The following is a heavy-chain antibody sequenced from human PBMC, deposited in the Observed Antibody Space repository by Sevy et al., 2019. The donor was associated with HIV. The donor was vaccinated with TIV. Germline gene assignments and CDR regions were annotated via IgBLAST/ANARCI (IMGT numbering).Heavy chain of an antibody. V-gene: IGHV3-23*01. CDR2: IGGNGYTT. J-gene: IGHJ3*01. CDR3: AKALHSHSSGWVTNHAFDL. D-gene: IGHD6-19*01. CDR1: VFDFSTYA. Sequence: GGSLRLSCAASVFDFSTYAMSWVRQAPGKGLEWVSGIGGNGYTTSYADSVRGQFTISRDNAKNTLYLQMNSLRAEDTAVCYCAKALHSHSSGWVTNHAFDLWGQGTMVTVSS.